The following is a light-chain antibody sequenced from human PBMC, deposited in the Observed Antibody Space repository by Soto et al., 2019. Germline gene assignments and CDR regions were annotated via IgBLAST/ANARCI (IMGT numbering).Light chain of an antibody. Sequence: DIQMTQSPSSLSASVGDRVSITCRASQSIAYYLNWFQQKPGKAPKLLIYAASSLQSRVPSRFSGSGSGTDFTLTISSLQPEDFATYYCQQSSNSPLYTFGQGTKL. CDR3: QQSSNSPLYT. V-gene: IGKV1-39*01. CDR2: AAS. J-gene: IGKJ2*01. CDR1: QSIAYY.